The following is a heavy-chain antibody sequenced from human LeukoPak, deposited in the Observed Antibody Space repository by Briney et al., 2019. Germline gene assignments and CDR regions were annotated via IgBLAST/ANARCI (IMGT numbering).Heavy chain of an antibody. Sequence: PSETLSLTCTVSGGSISSSSYYWGWIRQPPGKGLEWIGYIYYSGSTNYNPSLKSRVTISVDTSKNQFSLKLSSVTAADTAVYYCARVGGIVGAKDAFDIWGQGTMVTVSS. D-gene: IGHD1-26*01. CDR3: ARVGGIVGAKDAFDI. J-gene: IGHJ3*02. V-gene: IGHV4-61*05. CDR1: GGSISSSSYY. CDR2: IYYSGST.